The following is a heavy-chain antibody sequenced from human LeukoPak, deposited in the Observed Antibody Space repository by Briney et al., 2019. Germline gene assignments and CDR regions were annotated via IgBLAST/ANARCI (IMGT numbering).Heavy chain of an antibody. CDR1: GFTFSSYA. D-gene: IGHD1-26*01. V-gene: IGHV3-30*04. J-gene: IGHJ3*02. CDR3: ANGYSGSRSFDI. CDR2: ISYDGSNK. Sequence: SGGSLRLSCAASGFTFSSYAMHWVRQAPGKGLEWVAVISYDGSNKYYADSVKGRFTISRDNSKNTLYLQMNSLRAEGTAVYYCANGYSGSRSFDIWGQETMVTVSS.